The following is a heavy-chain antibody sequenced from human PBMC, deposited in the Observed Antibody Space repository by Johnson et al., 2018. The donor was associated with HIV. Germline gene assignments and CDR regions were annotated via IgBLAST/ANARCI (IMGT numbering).Heavy chain of an antibody. Sequence: VQLVESGGVVVQPGGSLRLSCAASGFTFSSYAMSWVRQAPGKGLEWVSAISGSGGSTYYADSVKGRFTIYRDNSKNTLYLQMNSLRAADTAVYYCAKAHRDTAMARDPHDAFDIWGQGTMVTVSS. V-gene: IGHV3-23*04. CDR2: ISGSGGST. J-gene: IGHJ3*02. CDR1: GFTFSSYA. CDR3: AKAHRDTAMARDPHDAFDI. D-gene: IGHD5-18*01.